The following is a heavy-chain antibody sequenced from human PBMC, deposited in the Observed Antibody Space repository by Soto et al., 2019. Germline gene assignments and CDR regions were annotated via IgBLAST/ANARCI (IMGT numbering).Heavy chain of an antibody. V-gene: IGHV4-39*01. D-gene: IGHD1-26*01. Sequence: PSETLSLTCPLSGGSITSSIYYWGWIRQPPGKGLEWIGSIYYSGSTYYNPSLKSRVTISVDTSKNQFSLKLSSVTAADTAVYYCATQEVGGSYVYTFDPWGQGTLVTVS. CDR2: IYYSGST. CDR3: ATQEVGGSYVYTFDP. CDR1: GGSITSSIYY. J-gene: IGHJ5*02.